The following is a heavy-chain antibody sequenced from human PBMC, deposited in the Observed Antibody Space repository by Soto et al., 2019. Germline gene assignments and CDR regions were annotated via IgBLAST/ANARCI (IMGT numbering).Heavy chain of an antibody. D-gene: IGHD6-6*01. CDR1: GGTFSRHP. Sequence: QVQLVQSGAEVKKPGSSGKVSCKASGGTFSRHPISLVRQAPGQGLEWMGGIIPFFGTAKYAQKFQGRVTIIADESTSTAYMGLSSLRSDDTAVYCCARDIAYSSSSNDYCDGMAVWGQGPTVTVSS. CDR3: ARDIAYSSSSNDYCDGMAV. V-gene: IGHV1-69*01. J-gene: IGHJ6*02. CDR2: IIPFFGTA.